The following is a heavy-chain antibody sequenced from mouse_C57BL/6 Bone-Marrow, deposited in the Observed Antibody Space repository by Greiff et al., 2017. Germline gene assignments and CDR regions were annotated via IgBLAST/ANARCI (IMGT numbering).Heavy chain of an antibody. J-gene: IGHJ2*01. CDR3: ARDRYYYGSSYVGGY. V-gene: IGHV5-4*01. Sequence: EVKLMESGGGLVKPGGSLKLSCAASGFTFSSYAMSWVRQTPEKRLEWVATISDGGSYTYYPDNVRGRFTISRDNAKNNLYLQMSHLKSEDTAMYYCARDRYYYGSSYVGGYWGQGTTLTVSS. CDR2: ISDGGSYT. CDR1: GFTFSSYA. D-gene: IGHD1-1*01.